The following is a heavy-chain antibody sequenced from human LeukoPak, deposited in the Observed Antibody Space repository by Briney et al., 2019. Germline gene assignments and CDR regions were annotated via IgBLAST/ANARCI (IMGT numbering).Heavy chain of an antibody. Sequence: SETLSLTCTVSGGSISTYYWSWIRQPPGKGLEWIGRIYSSGTTIYNPSLKSRVTMSVDTSKNQFPLKLSSVTAADTAVYFCASGSSGYDPWGQGTLVTVSS. V-gene: IGHV4-4*07. CDR2: IYSSGTT. CDR3: ASGSSGYDP. D-gene: IGHD5-12*01. J-gene: IGHJ5*02. CDR1: GGSISTYY.